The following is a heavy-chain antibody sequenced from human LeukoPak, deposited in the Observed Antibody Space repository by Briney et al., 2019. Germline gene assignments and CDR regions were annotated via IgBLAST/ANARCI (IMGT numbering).Heavy chain of an antibody. CDR1: GFTFSSYD. J-gene: IGHJ3*02. CDR3: ARGRGWGTFDI. Sequence: PGGSLRLSCAASGFTFSSYDMHWVRQGTGKGLEWVSAIGTVGDTYYPGSVKGRFTTSRDNAKNSLYLQMNSLRVGDTAVYYCARGRGWGTFDIWGQGTMVTVSS. CDR2: IGTVGDT. V-gene: IGHV3-13*04. D-gene: IGHD3-10*01.